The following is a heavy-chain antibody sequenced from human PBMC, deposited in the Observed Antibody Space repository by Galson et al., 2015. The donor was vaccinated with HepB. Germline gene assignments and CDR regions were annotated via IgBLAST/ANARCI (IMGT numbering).Heavy chain of an antibody. Sequence: CAISGDSVSANRVVAWNWIRQSPSRSLEWLGRTYFRSRWYYDYAVSVKSRITINPDTFKNQFSLWITSVTAEDTAVYYCARGKNSAFDIWGQGTLVTVSS. CDR3: ARGKNSAFDI. V-gene: IGHV6-1*01. CDR2: TYFRSRWYY. J-gene: IGHJ3*02. CDR1: GDSVSANRVVA. D-gene: IGHD1-7*01.